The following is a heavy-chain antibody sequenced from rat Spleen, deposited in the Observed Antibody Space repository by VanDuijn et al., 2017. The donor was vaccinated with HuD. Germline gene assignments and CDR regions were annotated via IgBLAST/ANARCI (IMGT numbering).Heavy chain of an antibody. CDR1: GFTFSDYY. V-gene: IGHV5S13*01. CDR3: ARRDIGTPHYFDY. CDR2: ISSGGGNT. Sequence: EVQLVESGGGLVQPGRSLKLSCAASGFTFSDYYMAWVRQAPTKGLEWVASISSGGGNTYYRDSVKGRFTISRDNAKNTQYLQRDSLRSEDTATYYCARRDIGTPHYFDYWGQGVMVTVSS. D-gene: IGHD1-5*01. J-gene: IGHJ2*01.